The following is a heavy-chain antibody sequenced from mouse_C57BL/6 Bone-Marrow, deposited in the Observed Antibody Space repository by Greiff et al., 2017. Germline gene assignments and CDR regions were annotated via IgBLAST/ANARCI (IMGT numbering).Heavy chain of an antibody. V-gene: IGHV1-69*01. J-gene: IGHJ4*01. CDR3: AKGGDYDRHYYAMDY. Sequence: QVQLQQPGAELVMPGASVKLSCKASGYTFTSYWMHWVKQRPGQGLEWIGEIDPSDSYTNYNQKFKGKSTLTVDKSSSTAYMQLSSLTSEDSAVYYCAKGGDYDRHYYAMDYGGQGTSVTVSS. D-gene: IGHD2-4*01. CDR2: IDPSDSYT. CDR1: GYTFTSYW.